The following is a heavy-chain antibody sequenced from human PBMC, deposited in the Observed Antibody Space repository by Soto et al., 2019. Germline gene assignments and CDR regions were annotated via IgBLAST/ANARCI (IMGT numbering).Heavy chain of an antibody. D-gene: IGHD5-18*01. Sequence: SETLSLTCTVSGGSISSGGYYWSWIRQHPGKGLEWIGYIYYGGSTYYNPSLRSRVTISVDTSKNQFSLKLSSVTAADTAVYYCARDWRGYSYGYYYYYGMDVWGQGTTVTVSS. V-gene: IGHV4-31*03. CDR1: GGSISSGGYY. J-gene: IGHJ6*02. CDR2: IYYGGST. CDR3: ARDWRGYSYGYYYYYGMDV.